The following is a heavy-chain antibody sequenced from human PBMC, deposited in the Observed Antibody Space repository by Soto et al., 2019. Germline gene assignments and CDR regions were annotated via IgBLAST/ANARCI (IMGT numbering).Heavy chain of an antibody. D-gene: IGHD3-16*01. CDR3: AKEGDV. CDR1: GFTFSSYG. CDR2: ISYDGSNK. J-gene: IGHJ4*02. Sequence: QVQLVESGGGVVQPGRSLRLSCAASGFTFSSYGMHWVSQAPGKGLEWVAVISYDGSNKYYADSVKGRFTISRDNSKNTLYLQMNSLRAEDTAVCYCAKEGDVWGQGTLVTVSS. V-gene: IGHV3-30*18.